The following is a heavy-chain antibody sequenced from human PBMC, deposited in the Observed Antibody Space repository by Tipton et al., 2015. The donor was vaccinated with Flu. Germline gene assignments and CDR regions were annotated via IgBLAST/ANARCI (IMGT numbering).Heavy chain of an antibody. CDR1: GGSISSYY. Sequence: LRLSCTVSGGSISSYYWSWIRQPAGKGLEWIGRMHASGVTNYNPSLKSRVSMSVDTSMDQFSLKLTSVTAADTAVYYCARAAAVALDYWGQGMLVTVSS. J-gene: IGHJ4*02. CDR3: ARAAAVALDY. V-gene: IGHV4-4*07. D-gene: IGHD6-19*01. CDR2: MHASGVT.